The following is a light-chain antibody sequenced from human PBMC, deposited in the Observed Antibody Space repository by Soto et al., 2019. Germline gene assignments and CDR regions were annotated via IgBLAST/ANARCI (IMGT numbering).Light chain of an antibody. CDR1: QSISSY. Sequence: IQMTQSPSSLSASVGYRVTITCRSSQSISSYLAWYHQKPGXAPXLLIYQTSTLQGGVPSRFSGSGSGRDFTLTISSLQPEDFAAYYCQQRYRTPITLGQGTRLEI. CDR2: QTS. V-gene: IGKV1-39*01. CDR3: QQRYRTPIT. J-gene: IGKJ5*01.